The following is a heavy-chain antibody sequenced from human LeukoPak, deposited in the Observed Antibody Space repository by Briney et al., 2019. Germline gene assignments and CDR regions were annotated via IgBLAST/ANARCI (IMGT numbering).Heavy chain of an antibody. Sequence: GGSLRLSCAASGFTVSSYYMNWVRQAPGKGLEWVSLIYSGGSTYYADSVKGRFTISRDNSKNTLYLQMNSLRAEDTAVYSCTGDLGAFDIWGQGTMVTVSS. CDR2: IYSGGST. CDR1: GFTVSSYY. V-gene: IGHV3-66*01. J-gene: IGHJ3*02. CDR3: TGDLGAFDI.